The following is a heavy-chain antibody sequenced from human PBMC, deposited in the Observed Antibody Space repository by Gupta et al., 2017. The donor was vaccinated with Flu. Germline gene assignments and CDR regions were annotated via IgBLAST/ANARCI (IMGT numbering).Heavy chain of an antibody. V-gene: IGHV3-21*01. CDR3: AREGAGYDGSGIYGMDV. CDR1: GFTFSSYS. Sequence: VQLVESGGGLVKPGGSLRLSCAASGFTFSSYSMNWVRQAPGKGLEWVSSISSSSRYIYYADSVKGRFTISRDNAKNSLYLQMNSLRAEDTAVYYCAREGAGYDGSGIYGMDVWGQGTTVRVSS. J-gene: IGHJ6*02. D-gene: IGHD3-10*01. CDR2: ISSSSRYI.